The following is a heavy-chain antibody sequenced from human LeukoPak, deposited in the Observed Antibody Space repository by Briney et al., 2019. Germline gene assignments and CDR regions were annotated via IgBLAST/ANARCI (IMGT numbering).Heavy chain of an antibody. J-gene: IGHJ3*02. CDR1: GYSFTGHY. Sequence: ASVKVSCKDSGYSFTGHYMHWVRQAPGQGLEWMGWINPKSGGTNYAQKFQGRFTMTRDTSISTAYMDMSSLRSDDTAVYYCARNLWFGESSDAFDMWGQGTMVTVSS. D-gene: IGHD3-10*01. CDR3: ARNLWFGESSDAFDM. CDR2: INPKSGGT. V-gene: IGHV1-2*02.